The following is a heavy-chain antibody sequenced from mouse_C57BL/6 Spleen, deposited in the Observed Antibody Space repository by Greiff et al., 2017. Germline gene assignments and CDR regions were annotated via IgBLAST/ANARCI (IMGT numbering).Heavy chain of an antibody. CDR2: INPNNGGT. V-gene: IGHV1-18*01. J-gene: IGHJ3*01. D-gene: IGHD1-1*01. CDR1: GYTFTDYN. CDR3: ARGAKDYYGSAWFAY. Sequence: VQLKESGPELVKPGASVKIPCKASGYTFTDYNMDWVKQSHGKSLEWIGDINPNNGGTIYNQKFKGKATLTVDKSSSTAYMELRSLTSEDTAVYYCARGAKDYYGSAWFAYWGQGTLVTVSA.